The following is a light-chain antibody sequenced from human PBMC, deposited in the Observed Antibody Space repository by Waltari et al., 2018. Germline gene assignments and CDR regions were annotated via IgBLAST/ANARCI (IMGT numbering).Light chain of an antibody. CDR1: SSNIGNNA. CDR2: SDD. CDR3: SAWDESLNGVV. J-gene: IGLJ2*01. Sequence: QSVLTQPPSVSEAPRQRVTISCSGNSSNIGNNAVNWYQQLPGKAPKLLIYSDDLPSSGVSDRFSGSRSGTSASLAISGLQSEDEADYYCSAWDESLNGVVFGGGTKLTVL. V-gene: IGLV1-36*01.